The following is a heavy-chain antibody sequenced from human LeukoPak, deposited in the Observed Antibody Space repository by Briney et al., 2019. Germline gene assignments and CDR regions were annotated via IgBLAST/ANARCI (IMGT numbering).Heavy chain of an antibody. CDR1: GFTFSAYW. CDR3: ARDTPGEESH. D-gene: IGHD2-2*01. Sequence: PGGSLRLSCSASGFTFSAYWMSWVRQAPGKGLEWVANIKQDGSEKYYVDSVKGRFTISRDNAKNSLYLQMNSLRGEDTAVYYCARDTPGEESHWGEGTLVTVYS. J-gene: IGHJ4*02. V-gene: IGHV3-7*01. CDR2: IKQDGSEK.